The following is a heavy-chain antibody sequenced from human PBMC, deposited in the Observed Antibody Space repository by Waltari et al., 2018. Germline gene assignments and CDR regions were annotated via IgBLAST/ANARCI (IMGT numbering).Heavy chain of an antibody. CDR3: ARGGEGYCSSTSCYHFEY. J-gene: IGHJ4*02. D-gene: IGHD2-2*01. V-gene: IGHV4-4*07. CDR1: GGSISSSY. CDR2: IYTSGST. Sequence: QVQLQESGPGLVKPSETLSLTCTVSGGSISSSYWSWIRPPAGKGLEWIGRIYTSGSTNYNPSLKSRVTMSVDTSKNQFSLKLSSVTVADTAVYYCARGGEGYCSSTSCYHFEYWGQGTLVTVSS.